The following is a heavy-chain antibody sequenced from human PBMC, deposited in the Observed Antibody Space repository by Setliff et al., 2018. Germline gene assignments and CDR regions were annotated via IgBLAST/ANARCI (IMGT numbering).Heavy chain of an antibody. CDR3: ARKGISALSGAFDM. V-gene: IGHV4-4*07. CDR2: IYIGGSA. CDR1: GYSIGSGYY. Sequence: PSETLSLTCAVSGYSIGSGYYWSWIRQPAGKGLEWIGHIYIGGSANYNPSLKSRVTMSVDTSKNQFSLKLSSVTAADTAVYYCARKGISALSGAFDMWGQGTMVTVSS. D-gene: IGHD1-26*01. J-gene: IGHJ3*02.